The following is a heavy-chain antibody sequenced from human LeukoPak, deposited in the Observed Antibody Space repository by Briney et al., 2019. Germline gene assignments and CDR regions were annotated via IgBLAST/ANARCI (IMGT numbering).Heavy chain of an antibody. D-gene: IGHD5-18*01. CDR1: GFTFSNYG. CDR2: IWYDGSKK. CDR3: ARDWSDTAMSRHYYYGMDV. J-gene: IGHJ6*02. V-gene: IGHV3-33*01. Sequence: RAGGSLRLSCAASGFTFSNYGMQWVRQAPGKGLEWVAVIWYDGSKKYYADSVKGRFTVSRDNSNKTLYLQMNSLRAEDTAVYYCARDWSDTAMSRHYYYGMDVWGQGTTVTVSS.